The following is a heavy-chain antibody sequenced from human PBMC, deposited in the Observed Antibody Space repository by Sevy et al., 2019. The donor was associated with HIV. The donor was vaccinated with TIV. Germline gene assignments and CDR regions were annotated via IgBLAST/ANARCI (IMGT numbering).Heavy chain of an antibody. J-gene: IGHJ5*02. CDR1: GFRFSAFG. D-gene: IGHD3-3*01. CDR3: AKAPYYDFWSHNYNNWFDP. Sequence: GGCLRLSCVASGFRFSAFGMAWVRQAAGEGLEWVSGINGGGGSTYYRNSVKGRFTVSRDNSKNRVYLQMNSLRADDTAVYYCAKAPYYDFWSHNYNNWFDPWGQGTLVTVSS. V-gene: IGHV3-23*01. CDR2: INGGGGST.